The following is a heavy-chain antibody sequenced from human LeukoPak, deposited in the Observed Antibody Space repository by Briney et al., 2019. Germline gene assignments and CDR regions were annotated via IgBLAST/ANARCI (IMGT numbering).Heavy chain of an antibody. CDR1: GGSISTYY. Sequence: PSETLSLTCTVSGGSISTYYWSWIRQPPGKRLEWIGYIYYNGNTDYNPSLKSRVTISVDTSNNQISLKVRSVTAADTAVYYCAREKYESRGYAFDYWGQGILVTVSS. V-gene: IGHV4-59*01. D-gene: IGHD3-22*01. CDR2: IYYNGNT. J-gene: IGHJ4*02. CDR3: AREKYESRGYAFDY.